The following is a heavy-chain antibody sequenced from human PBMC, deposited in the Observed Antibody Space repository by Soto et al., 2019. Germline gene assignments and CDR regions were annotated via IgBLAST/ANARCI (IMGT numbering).Heavy chain of an antibody. CDR3: ARDAKDSSGYGLGVDY. J-gene: IGHJ4*02. V-gene: IGHV1-69*01. Sequence: QVQLVQSGAEVKKPGSSAKVSCKASGGTFSSYAISWVRQAPGQGLEWMGGIIPIFGTANYAQKFQGRVTITADESTSTAYMELSSLRSEDTAVYYCARDAKDSSGYGLGVDYWGQGTLVTVSS. D-gene: IGHD3-22*01. CDR2: IIPIFGTA. CDR1: GGTFSSYA.